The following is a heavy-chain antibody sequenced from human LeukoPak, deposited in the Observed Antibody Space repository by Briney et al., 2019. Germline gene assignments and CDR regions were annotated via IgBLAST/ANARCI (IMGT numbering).Heavy chain of an antibody. CDR1: GYTFTSYD. D-gene: IGHD5-24*01. CDR2: MNPNSGNT. CDR3: ARGCRDGYNYWYYYYYMDV. V-gene: IGHV1-8*01. J-gene: IGHJ6*03. Sequence: ASVKVSCDASGYTFTSYDINWVRQATGQGLEWMGWMNPNSGNTGYAQKFQGRVTMTRNTSISTAYMELSSLRSEDTAVYYCARGCRDGYNYWYYYYYMDVWGKGTTVTVSS.